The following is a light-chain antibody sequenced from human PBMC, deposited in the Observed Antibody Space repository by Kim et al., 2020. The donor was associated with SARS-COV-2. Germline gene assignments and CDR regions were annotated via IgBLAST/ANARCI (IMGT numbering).Light chain of an antibody. CDR3: QQYGSSPRL. CDR2: GAS. V-gene: IGKV3-20*01. CDR1: QSVSSSY. J-gene: IGKJ2*01. Sequence: EIVLTQSPGTLSLSPGERATLSCRASQSVSSSYLAWYQQKPGQAPRLLIYGASSRATGIPDRFSGSGSGTDFTLTISRLEPEDFAVYYWQQYGSSPRLFGQGTKLEI.